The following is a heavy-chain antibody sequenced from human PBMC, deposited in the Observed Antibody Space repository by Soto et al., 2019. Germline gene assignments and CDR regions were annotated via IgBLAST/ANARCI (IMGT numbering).Heavy chain of an antibody. CDR1: GGSFSGYY. CDR2: INHSGST. Sequence: LSLTCAVYGGSFSGYYWSWIRQPPGKGLEWIGEINHSGSTNYNPSLKSRVTISVDTSKNQFSLKLSSVTAADTAVYYCARVPTYYDILTGYSIEYYFDYWGQGTLVTVSS. J-gene: IGHJ4*02. CDR3: ARVPTYYDILTGYSIEYYFDY. V-gene: IGHV4-34*01. D-gene: IGHD3-9*01.